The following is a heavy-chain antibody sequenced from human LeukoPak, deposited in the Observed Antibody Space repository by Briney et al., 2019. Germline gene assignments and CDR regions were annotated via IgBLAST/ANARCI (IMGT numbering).Heavy chain of an antibody. Sequence: GESLKISCKGSGYTFTSYWIDWVRQMPGKGLEWMGVIYPGDSDTRYSPSFQGQVTISADKSISTAYLQWSSLKASDTAMYYCAKRRGSGRDAFNTWGQGTMVTVSS. CDR1: GYTFTSYW. V-gene: IGHV5-51*01. CDR3: AKRRGSGRDAFNT. J-gene: IGHJ3*02. D-gene: IGHD3-10*01. CDR2: IYPGDSDT.